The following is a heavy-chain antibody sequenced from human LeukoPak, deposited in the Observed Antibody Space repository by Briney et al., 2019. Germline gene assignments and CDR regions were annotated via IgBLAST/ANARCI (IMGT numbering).Heavy chain of an antibody. CDR3: ARDPHNWNWNAFDI. CDR1: GFTFSSYS. J-gene: IGHJ3*02. D-gene: IGHD1-20*01. CDR2: ISSSSSYI. V-gene: IGHV3-21*01. Sequence: PGGSLRLSCAASGFTFSSYSMNWVRQAPGKGLEWVSSISSSSSYIYYADSVKGRFTISRDNAKNSLYLQMNSLRAEDTAVYYCARDPHNWNWNAFDIWGQGTMVTVSS.